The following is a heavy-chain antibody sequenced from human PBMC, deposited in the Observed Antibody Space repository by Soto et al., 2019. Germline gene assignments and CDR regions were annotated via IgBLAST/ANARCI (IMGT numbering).Heavy chain of an antibody. Sequence: QVQLVQSGAEVKKPGASVRLACKTSGYTFSNYYIHWMRQAPGQGLEWMGLINPSGGTTTYAQKSXXSXSMTSETSTTAAYMEMSTLTSEHTAAYSCARDTRFGDYLWAPWCQGALFPVSS. CDR3: ARDTRFGDYLWAP. CDR1: GYTFSNYY. J-gene: IGHJ5*02. CDR2: INPSGGTT. D-gene: IGHD4-17*01. V-gene: IGHV1-46*01.